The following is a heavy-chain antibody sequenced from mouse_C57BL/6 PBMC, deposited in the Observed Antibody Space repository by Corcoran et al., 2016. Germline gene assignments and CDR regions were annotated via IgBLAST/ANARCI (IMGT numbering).Heavy chain of an antibody. CDR1: GYTFTEST. D-gene: IGHD1-1*01. CDR2: FYPGSGSI. J-gene: IGHJ2*01. V-gene: IGHV1-62-2*01. Sequence: HVQLQQSGAELVKPGASVKLSCKASGYTFTESTIHWVKQRSGQGLEWIGWFYPGSGSIKYNEKFKDTATLTADKSSSTVYMELSRLTSEDSAVYFWARPSSSYGYFDYWGQGTTLTVS. CDR3: ARPSSSYGYFDY.